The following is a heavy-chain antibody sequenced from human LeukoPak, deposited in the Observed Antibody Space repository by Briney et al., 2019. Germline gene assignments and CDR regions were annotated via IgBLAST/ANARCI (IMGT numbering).Heavy chain of an antibody. Sequence: GGSLRLSCAGSGFTLGSYAMSWVRQAPGKGLEWVSAISGNGYNTYYADSVKGRFTISSESSGNTLYLQMHNLRAEDTAVYYCAIGVRLWFAFYFDYWGQGTLVTVSS. D-gene: IGHD3-10*01. CDR1: GFTLGSYA. CDR2: ISGNGYNT. J-gene: IGHJ4*02. V-gene: IGHV3-23*01. CDR3: AIGVRLWFAFYFDY.